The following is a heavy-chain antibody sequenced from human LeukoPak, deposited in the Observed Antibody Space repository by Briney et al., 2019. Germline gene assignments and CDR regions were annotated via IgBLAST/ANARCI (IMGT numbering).Heavy chain of an antibody. CDR3: ARDHSSSGWYEAWFDP. Sequence: PGGSLRLSCAASGFTFSSYEMNWVRQAPGKGLEWVSYISSSGSTIYYADSVKGRFTISRDNAKNSLYLQMNSLRAEDTAVYYCARDHSSSGWYEAWFDPWGQGTPVTVSS. D-gene: IGHD6-19*01. J-gene: IGHJ5*02. CDR2: ISSSGSTI. V-gene: IGHV3-48*03. CDR1: GFTFSSYE.